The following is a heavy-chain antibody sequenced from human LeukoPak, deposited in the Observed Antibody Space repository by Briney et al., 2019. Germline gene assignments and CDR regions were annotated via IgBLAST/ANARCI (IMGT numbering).Heavy chain of an antibody. J-gene: IGHJ3*02. CDR1: GGSIDSTNY. CDR2: ISYTGNT. V-gene: IGHV4-59*01. D-gene: IGHD4-23*01. CDR3: ARAPFYGSNSRGAFDI. Sequence: SGTLSLTCGVSGGSIDSTNYWSWVRQAPGKRLEWIGYISYTGNTYYNPSLKSRLTISLDTSKNQFSLELSSVPAADTAVYYCARAPFYGSNSRGAFDIWGQGTMVAVSS.